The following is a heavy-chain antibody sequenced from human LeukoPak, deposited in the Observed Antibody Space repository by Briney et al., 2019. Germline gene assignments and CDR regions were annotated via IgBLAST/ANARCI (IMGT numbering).Heavy chain of an antibody. D-gene: IGHD6-13*01. CDR1: GFTFSSYA. J-gene: IGHJ3*02. CDR3: ARGRNSSSWYHDAFDI. Sequence: GGSLRLSCAASGFTFSSYAMSWVRQAPGKGLEWVSVIYSGGSTYYADSVKGRFTISRDNSKNTLYLQMNSLRAEDTAVYYCARGRNSSSWYHDAFDIWGQGTMVTVSS. CDR2: IYSGGST. V-gene: IGHV3-53*01.